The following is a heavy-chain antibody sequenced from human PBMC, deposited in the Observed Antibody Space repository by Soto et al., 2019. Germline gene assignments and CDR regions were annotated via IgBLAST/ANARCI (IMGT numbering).Heavy chain of an antibody. V-gene: IGHV1-69*13. CDR1: GGTFSSYA. CDR2: IIPIFGTA. J-gene: IGHJ6*02. CDR3: ARDPTSLVPAAPYYYYGMDV. D-gene: IGHD2-2*01. Sequence: ASVKVSCKASGGTFSSYAISWVRQAPGQGLEWMGGIIPIFGTANYAQKFKGRVTITADESTSTAYVELSSLRSEDTAVYYCARDPTSLVPAAPYYYYGMDVWGQGTTVTVSS.